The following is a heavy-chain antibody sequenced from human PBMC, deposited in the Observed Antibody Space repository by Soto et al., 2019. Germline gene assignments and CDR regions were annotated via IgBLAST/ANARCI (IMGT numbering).Heavy chain of an antibody. CDR3: VSEASAASLYNYSMDV. J-gene: IGHJ6*03. D-gene: IGHD3-16*02. CDR2: IIPALGMK. Sequence: QVQLVQSGAEVKKPGSSVTVSCKTSGGVFGSYTFAWVRQAPGRGLEWMGRIIPALGMKTYAQKFQGRLTFSAGILTNTDFMELSSLRSEDTVKYYFVSEASAASLYNYSMDVWGEGTAVTVSS. V-gene: IGHV1-69*02. CDR1: GGVFGSYT.